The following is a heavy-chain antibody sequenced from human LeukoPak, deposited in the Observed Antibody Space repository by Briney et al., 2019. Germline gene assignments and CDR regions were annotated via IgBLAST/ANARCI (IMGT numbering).Heavy chain of an antibody. V-gene: IGHV4-4*02. J-gene: IGHJ5*02. Sequence: SETLSLTCAVSGVSISSNLWWTWVRQPPGKGLEWIAEIHHSGSINYNPSLKSRVTISVDTSKNQFSLNLSSVTAADTAVYYCANVRGVILGWFDPWGQGTLVTVSS. CDR3: ANVRGVILGWFDP. CDR2: IHHSGSI. D-gene: IGHD3-10*02. CDR1: GVSISSNLW.